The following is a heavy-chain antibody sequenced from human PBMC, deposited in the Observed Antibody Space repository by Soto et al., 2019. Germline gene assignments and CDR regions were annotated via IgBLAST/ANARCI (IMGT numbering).Heavy chain of an antibody. CDR3: AREGPGSSWNDWYFDL. V-gene: IGHV3-13*01. CDR1: GFSFSNSE. D-gene: IGHD6-13*01. J-gene: IGHJ2*01. CDR2: IGLGGDT. Sequence: EVQLVESGGGLVQPGGSLRLSCKASGFSFSNSEMHWVRQAPGKGLEWVSAIGLGGDTYYPGSVEGRFTISRENAKSSLYLHMNSLRAGDTAVYYCAREGPGSSWNDWYFDLWVRGTLVIVSS.